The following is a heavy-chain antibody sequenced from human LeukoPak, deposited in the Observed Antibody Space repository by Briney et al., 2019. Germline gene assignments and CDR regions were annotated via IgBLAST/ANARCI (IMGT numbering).Heavy chain of an antibody. CDR3: ASLEGSSTWYYFDY. J-gene: IGHJ4*02. CDR1: GHTFTSYW. V-gene: IGHV5-51*01. CDR2: IYPGDSDT. D-gene: IGHD6-13*01. Sequence: GASLKISCKASGHTFTSYWIGWVRQMPGKGLEWMGIIYPGDSDTRYSPSFEGQVTISADKSINTAYLQWSRLKASDTAMYYCASLEGSSTWYYFDYWGQGTLVTVSS.